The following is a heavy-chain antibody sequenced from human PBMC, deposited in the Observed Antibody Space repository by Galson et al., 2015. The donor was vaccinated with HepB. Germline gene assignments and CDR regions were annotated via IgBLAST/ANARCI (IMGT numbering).Heavy chain of an antibody. CDR3: TRVRSRRLVLAFDI. D-gene: IGHD6-19*01. Sequence: SLRLSCAASGFTFGDYAMSWVRQAPGKGLEWVGFIRSKAYGGTTEYAASVKGRFTISRDDSKSIAYLQMNSLKTEDTAVYYCTRVRSRRLVLAFDIWGQGTMVTVSS. CDR2: IRSKAYGGTT. J-gene: IGHJ3*02. V-gene: IGHV3-49*04. CDR1: GFTFGDYA.